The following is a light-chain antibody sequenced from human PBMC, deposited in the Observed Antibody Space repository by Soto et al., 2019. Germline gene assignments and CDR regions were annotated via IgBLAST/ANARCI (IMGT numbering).Light chain of an antibody. Sequence: AIHLTQSPSSLSASVGDRVTITCRASQGISSALAWYQHKPGRPPRVLSYDASSLQSGVPSRFSGSQSGTECTLTVSSLQPEESATYYCQQLNSYPFTFGQGTRLEIK. J-gene: IGKJ5*01. V-gene: IGKV1-13*02. CDR2: DAS. CDR1: QGISSA. CDR3: QQLNSYPFT.